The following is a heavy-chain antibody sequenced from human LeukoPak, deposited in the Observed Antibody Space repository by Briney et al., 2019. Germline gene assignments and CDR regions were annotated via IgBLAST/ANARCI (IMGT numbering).Heavy chain of an antibody. V-gene: IGHV3-23*01. Sequence: GGSLRLSCAASGFTFSSYAMSWVRQAPGKGLEWVSAISGSGGSTYYADSVKGRFTISRDNSKNTLYLQMNSLRAEDTAVYYCARDTWVWYSSSWWYFDLWGRGTLVTVSS. D-gene: IGHD6-13*01. CDR3: ARDTWVWYSSSWWYFDL. CDR1: GFTFSSYA. J-gene: IGHJ2*01. CDR2: ISGSGGST.